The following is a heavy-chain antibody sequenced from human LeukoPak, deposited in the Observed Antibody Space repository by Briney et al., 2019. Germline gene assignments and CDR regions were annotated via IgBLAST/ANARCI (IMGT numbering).Heavy chain of an antibody. D-gene: IGHD4-17*01. CDR1: GGSISSSSYY. V-gene: IGHV4-39*07. CDR2: IYYSGST. J-gene: IGHJ4*02. CDR3: ARGTRLHGDYTPEFDY. Sequence: SETLSLTCTVSGGSISSSSYYWGWIRQPPGKGLEWIGSIYYSGSTYYNPSLKSRVTISVDTSKNQFSLKLSSVTAADTAVYYCARGTRLHGDYTPEFDYWGQGTLVTVSS.